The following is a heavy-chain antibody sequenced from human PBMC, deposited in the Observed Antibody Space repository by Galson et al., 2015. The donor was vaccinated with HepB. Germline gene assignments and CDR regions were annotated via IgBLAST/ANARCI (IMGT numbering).Heavy chain of an antibody. D-gene: IGHD6-19*01. J-gene: IGHJ4*02. Sequence: SVKVSCKASGGTFSSYTISWVRQAPGQGLEWMGRIIPILGIANYAQKFQGRVTITADKSTSTAYMELSSLRSEDTAVYYCARVKREAVAGTRGYYFDYWGQGTLVTVSS. CDR1: GGTFSSYT. CDR2: IIPILGIA. CDR3: ARVKREAVAGTRGYYFDY. V-gene: IGHV1-69*02.